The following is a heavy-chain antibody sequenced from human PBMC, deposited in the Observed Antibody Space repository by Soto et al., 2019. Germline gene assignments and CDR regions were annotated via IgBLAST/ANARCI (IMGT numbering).Heavy chain of an antibody. CDR1: GFTFSSYA. CDR3: APDVDTAMVPFDY. V-gene: IGHV3-30-3*01. D-gene: IGHD5-18*01. Sequence: QVQLVESGGGVVQPGRSLRLSCAASGFTFSSYAMHWVRQAPGKGLEWVAVISYDGSNKYYADSVKGRFTISRDNSKNTLYLQMNSLRAEDTAVYYCAPDVDTAMVPFDYWGQGSLVTVSS. CDR2: ISYDGSNK. J-gene: IGHJ4*02.